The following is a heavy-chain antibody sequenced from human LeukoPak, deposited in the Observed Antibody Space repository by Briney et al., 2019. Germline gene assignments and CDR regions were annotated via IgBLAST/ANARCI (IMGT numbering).Heavy chain of an antibody. Sequence: GASVKVSCKASGGTFSSYAISWVRQAPGQGLEWMGGIIPIFGTANYAQRFQGRVTITADKSTSTAYMELSSLRSEDTAVYYCAGGYYDPIWYFDLWGRGTLVTVSS. V-gene: IGHV1-69*06. CDR1: GGTFSSYA. CDR3: AGGYYDPIWYFDL. J-gene: IGHJ2*01. D-gene: IGHD3-22*01. CDR2: IIPIFGTA.